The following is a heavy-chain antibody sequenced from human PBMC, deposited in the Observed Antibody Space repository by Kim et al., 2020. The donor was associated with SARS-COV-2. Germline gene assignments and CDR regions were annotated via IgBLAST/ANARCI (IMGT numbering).Heavy chain of an antibody. Sequence: ASVKVSCKASGYTFTSYAMHWVRQAPGQRLEWMGWINAGNGNTKYSQKFQGRVTITRDTSASTAYMELSSLRSEDTAVYYCARDIVVVVAAYYYYYMDVWGKGTTVTVSS. J-gene: IGHJ6*03. D-gene: IGHD2-15*01. CDR3: ARDIVVVVAAYYYYYMDV. CDR1: GYTFTSYA. CDR2: INAGNGNT. V-gene: IGHV1-3*01.